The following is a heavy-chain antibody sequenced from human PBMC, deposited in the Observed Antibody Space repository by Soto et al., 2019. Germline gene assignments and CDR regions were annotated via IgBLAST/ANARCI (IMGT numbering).Heavy chain of an antibody. J-gene: IGHJ5*02. D-gene: IGHD2-15*01. CDR2: ISGRGGST. CDR1: GFTFSSYA. Sequence: EVQLLESGGGLVQPGGSLRLSCAASGFTFSSYAMSWVRQAPGKGLEWVSAISGRGGSTYYADSVKGRFTIYEDNSKNTLYLQRNSRIAEDTAVYYCTKKTMDIVVVVAASDLWGKGTLVTVSS. V-gene: IGHV3-23*01. CDR3: TKKTMDIVVVVAASDL.